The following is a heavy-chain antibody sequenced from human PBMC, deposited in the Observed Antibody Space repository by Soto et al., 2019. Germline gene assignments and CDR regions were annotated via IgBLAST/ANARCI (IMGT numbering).Heavy chain of an antibody. D-gene: IGHD4-17*01. CDR3: ARQGQGLRYYYYGMDV. V-gene: IGHV4-39*01. Sequence: XETLSLTCTVSGGSISSSSYYWGWIRQPPGKGLEWIGSIYYSGSTYYNPSLKSRVTISVDTSKNQFSLKLSSVTAADTAVYYCARQGQGLRYYYYGMDVWGQGTTVTVSS. CDR1: GGSISSSSYY. CDR2: IYYSGST. J-gene: IGHJ6*02.